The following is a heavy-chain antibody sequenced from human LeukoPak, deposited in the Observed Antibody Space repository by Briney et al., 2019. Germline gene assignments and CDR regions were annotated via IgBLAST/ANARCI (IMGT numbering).Heavy chain of an antibody. CDR3: ARGSQVGATSRAYY. CDR1: GFTFSSYS. V-gene: IGHV3-30*03. CDR2: ISYDGSNK. Sequence: GGSLRLSCAASGFTFSSYSMNWVRQAPGKGLEWVAVISYDGSNKYYADSVKGRFTISRDNSKNTLYLQMNSLRAEDTAVYYCARGSQVGATSRAYYWGQGTLVTVSS. J-gene: IGHJ4*02. D-gene: IGHD1-26*01.